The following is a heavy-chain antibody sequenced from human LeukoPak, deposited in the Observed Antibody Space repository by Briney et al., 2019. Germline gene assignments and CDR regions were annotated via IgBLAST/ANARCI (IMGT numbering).Heavy chain of an antibody. V-gene: IGHV1-69*13. CDR2: IVPILGTA. Sequence: SVKVSCKAPGGSFGRYAISWVRQAPGQGLGWMGGIVPILGTANYAQKFQGRVTITADDSTGTAYMELTSLRSADTAVYYCARSQGYSYGSSYWGQGTLVTVSS. CDR3: ARSQGYSYGSSY. J-gene: IGHJ4*02. D-gene: IGHD5-18*01. CDR1: GGSFGRYA.